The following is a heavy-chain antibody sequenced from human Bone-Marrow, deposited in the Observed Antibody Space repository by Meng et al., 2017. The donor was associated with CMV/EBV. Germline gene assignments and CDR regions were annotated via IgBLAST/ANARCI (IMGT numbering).Heavy chain of an antibody. V-gene: IGHV3-21*01. CDR2: ISSSSYI. CDR1: GFTFSSYS. CDR3: ASTMIPS. D-gene: IGHD3-22*01. J-gene: IGHJ5*02. Sequence: GESLKISCAASGFTFSSYSMNWVRQAPGKGLEWVSSISSSSYIYYADSVKGRFTISRDNAKNSLYLQMNSLRAEDTAVYYCASTMIPSWGQGTLVTVSS.